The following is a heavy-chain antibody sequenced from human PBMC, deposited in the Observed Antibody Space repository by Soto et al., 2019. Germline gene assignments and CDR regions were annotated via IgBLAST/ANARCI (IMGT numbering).Heavy chain of an antibody. D-gene: IGHD3-10*01. CDR1: GFPFSNFA. J-gene: IGHJ4*02. Sequence: VHLVQSAAEVKNPGASVKVSCKTSGFPFSNFAMHWVRQAPGQRLEWMGWIDADNGNTYYSERLQGRVTITRDTSATTVNMELKSLRSEDTAVYYCASNWFGRYDYWGQGTLVTVSS. CDR3: ASNWFGRYDY. V-gene: IGHV1-3*01. CDR2: IDADNGNT.